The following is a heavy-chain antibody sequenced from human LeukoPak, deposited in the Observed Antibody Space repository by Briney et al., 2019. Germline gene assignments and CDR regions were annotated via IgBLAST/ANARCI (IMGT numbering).Heavy chain of an antibody. V-gene: IGHV3-9*01. CDR1: GFTLDDYA. Sequence: GGCLRLSCAASGFTLDDYAMHWVRPAPGKGLEWVSGISWNSGSRGYADSVKGRFTIDRDNAKNSLYLQMNSLRADDTAVYYCAREFSGCDYWGQGTLVTVSS. J-gene: IGHJ4*02. CDR3: AREFSGCDY. D-gene: IGHD6-25*01. CDR2: ISWNSGSR.